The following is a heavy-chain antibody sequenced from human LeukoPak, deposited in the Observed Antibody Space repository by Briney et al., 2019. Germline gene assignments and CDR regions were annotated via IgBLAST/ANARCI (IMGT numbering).Heavy chain of an antibody. CDR2: IIPIFGTA. CDR1: EGTFSSYA. V-gene: IGHV1-69*05. D-gene: IGHD5-18*01. J-gene: IGHJ3*02. CDR3: ARGGPEGYSYGYAFDT. Sequence: SVKVSCKASEGTFSSYAISWVRQAPGLGLEWMGGIIPIFGTANYAQKFQGRVTITTDESTSTAYMELSSLRSEDTAVYYCARGGPEGYSYGYAFDTWGQGTMVTVSS.